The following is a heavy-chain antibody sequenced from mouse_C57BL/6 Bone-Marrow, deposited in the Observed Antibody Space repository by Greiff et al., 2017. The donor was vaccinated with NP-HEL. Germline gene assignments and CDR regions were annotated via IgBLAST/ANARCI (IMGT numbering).Heavy chain of an antibody. J-gene: IGHJ1*03. V-gene: IGHV1-62-2*01. D-gene: IGHD1-1*01. CDR1: GYTFTEYT. CDR3: ARDGEYFGSGDGYIEV. CDR2: FYPGSGSI. Sequence: QVQLQQSGAELVKPGASVKLSCKASGYTFTEYTIHWVKQRSGQGLEWIGWFYPGSGSIKYNEKFKDKATLTADKSSSTVYMDLSRLTSEDSAVYICARDGEYFGSGDGYIEVWGTGTTVTVSS.